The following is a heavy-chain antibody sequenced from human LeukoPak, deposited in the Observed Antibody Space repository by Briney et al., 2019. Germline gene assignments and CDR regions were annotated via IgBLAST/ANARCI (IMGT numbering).Heavy chain of an antibody. CDR3: TKDGYNWQGAFDI. CDR2: ISSSGSTI. Sequence: GGSLRLSCAASGFTFSSYEMNWLRQAPGKGLEWVSYISSSGSTIYNEDSVKGRFTISRDNSKNTLYLQMNSVRAEDTAVCYCTKDGYNWQGAFDIWGQGTMVTVSS. CDR1: GFTFSSYE. V-gene: IGHV3-48*03. J-gene: IGHJ3*02. D-gene: IGHD5-24*01.